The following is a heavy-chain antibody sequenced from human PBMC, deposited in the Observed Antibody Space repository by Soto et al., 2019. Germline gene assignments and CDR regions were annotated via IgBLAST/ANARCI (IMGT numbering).Heavy chain of an antibody. Sequence: GESLKISCAASGFTFSSYGMHWVRQAPGKGLEWVAVIWYDGSNKYYADSVKGRFTISRDNSKNTLYLQMNSLRAEDTAVYYCARDLFDCSGGSCYYYYGMDVWGQGTTVTVSS. CDR3: ARDLFDCSGGSCYYYYGMDV. D-gene: IGHD2-15*01. J-gene: IGHJ6*02. CDR2: IWYDGSNK. V-gene: IGHV3-33*01. CDR1: GFTFSSYG.